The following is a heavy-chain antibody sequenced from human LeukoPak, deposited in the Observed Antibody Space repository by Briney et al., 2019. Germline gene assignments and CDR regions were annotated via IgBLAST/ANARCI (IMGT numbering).Heavy chain of an antibody. V-gene: IGHV4-34*01. CDR1: GGSFSGYY. J-gene: IGHJ4*02. CDR2: INHSGSI. Sequence: PSETLSLTCAVYGGSFSGYYWSWIRQPPGKGLEWIGEINHSGSINYNPSLKSRVTISVDTSKNQFSLKLSSVTAADTAVYYCARDRQLWSIWGQGTLVTVSS. CDR3: ARDRQLWSI. D-gene: IGHD5-18*01.